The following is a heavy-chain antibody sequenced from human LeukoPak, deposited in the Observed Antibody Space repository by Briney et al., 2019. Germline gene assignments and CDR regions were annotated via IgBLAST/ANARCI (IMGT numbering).Heavy chain of an antibody. CDR2: ISNIGTSI. CDR3: ARDRLHYGEYEKTLDY. CDR1: GFTFSRYS. D-gene: IGHD4-17*01. V-gene: IGHV3-21*01. Sequence: GESLRLSCAVSGFTFSRYSMNWVRQAPGKGLEWVSSISNIGTSIYYADSVKGRFTISRDNAKSSLYLQMNSLRADDTAVYYCARDRLHYGEYEKTLDYWGQGTLVTVSS. J-gene: IGHJ4*02.